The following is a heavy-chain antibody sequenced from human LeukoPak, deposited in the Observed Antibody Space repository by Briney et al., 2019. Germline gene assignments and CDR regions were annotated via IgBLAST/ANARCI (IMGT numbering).Heavy chain of an antibody. CDR3: AKDETPGNSIWDSFAG. Sequence: GGSLRLSCVASGFTFSLRAMSWVRQAPGKGLEWVASIGSSETFYADSVQGRFTVSRDNSQNTLYLQLNSLRVEDTAVYYCAKDETPGNSIWDSFAGWGQGTLVTVSS. CDR2: IGSSET. CDR1: GFTFSLRA. V-gene: IGHV3-23*01. J-gene: IGHJ1*01. D-gene: IGHD3/OR15-3a*01.